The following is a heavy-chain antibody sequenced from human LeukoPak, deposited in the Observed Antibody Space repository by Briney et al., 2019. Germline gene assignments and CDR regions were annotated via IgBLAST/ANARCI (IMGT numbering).Heavy chain of an antibody. D-gene: IGHD3-9*01. V-gene: IGHV4-59*08. J-gene: IGHJ2*01. CDR2: IYYSGGT. CDR1: GVSISSYY. Sequence: SETLSLTCTVSGVSISSYYWSWIRQPPGKGLEWIGYIYYSGGTSYNPSLKSRVTISVDTSKNQFSLKLSSVTAADTAVYYCARWDTIADLWGRGTLVTVSS. CDR3: ARWDTIADL.